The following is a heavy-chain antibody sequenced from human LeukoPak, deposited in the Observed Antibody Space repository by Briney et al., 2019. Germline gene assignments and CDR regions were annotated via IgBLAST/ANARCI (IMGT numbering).Heavy chain of an antibody. CDR3: ARFGPYWYFDL. CDR1: GFTFSSYG. D-gene: IGHD3-16*01. Sequence: PGGSLRLSCAASGFTFSSYGMHWVRQALGKGLEWVAVILSDGSKEFYTDSVKGRFTISRDNSKNTLYLQMNSLRAEDTAVYYCARFGPYWYFDLWGRGTLVTVSS. CDR2: ILSDGSKE. V-gene: IGHV3-33*01. J-gene: IGHJ2*01.